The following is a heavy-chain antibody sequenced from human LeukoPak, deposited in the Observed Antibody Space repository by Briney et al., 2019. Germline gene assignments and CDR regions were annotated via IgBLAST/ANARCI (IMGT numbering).Heavy chain of an antibody. CDR1: GYTLTELS. CDR2: FDPEDGET. J-gene: IGHJ4*02. CDR3: ARDRGSRYYYDSSGYYDY. D-gene: IGHD3-22*01. Sequence: ASVKVSCKVSGYTLTELSMHWVRQAPGKGLEWMGGFDPEDGETIYAQKFQGRVTMTEDTSTDTAYMELSSLRSEDTAVYYCARDRGSRYYYDSSGYYDYWGQGTLVTVSS. V-gene: IGHV1-24*01.